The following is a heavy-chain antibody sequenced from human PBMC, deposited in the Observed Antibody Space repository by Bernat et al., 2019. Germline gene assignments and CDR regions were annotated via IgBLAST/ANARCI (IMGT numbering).Heavy chain of an antibody. D-gene: IGHD6-13*01. V-gene: IGHV3-23*01. J-gene: IGHJ4*02. Sequence: EVQLLESGGGLVQPGGSLRLSCAASGFTFSNYAMSWVRQPPGKGLEWVSGISGSGGSTYYADSVKGRFTISRDNSKNTLYLQMNSLGDEDTAVYYCARLGSSWSIDYWGQGTVVTVSS. CDR2: ISGSGGST. CDR3: ARLGSSWSIDY. CDR1: GFTFSNYA.